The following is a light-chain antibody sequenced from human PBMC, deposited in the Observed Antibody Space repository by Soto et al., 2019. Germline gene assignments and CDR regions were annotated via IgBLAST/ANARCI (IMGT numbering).Light chain of an antibody. CDR3: QQYDSSFKT. CDR2: GTS. V-gene: IGKV3-20*01. CDR1: QSINSMY. Sequence: EIVLTQSPDTLSLSPGERATLSCRASQSINSMYLAWYQQRSGQAPRLLIYGTSTRATGIPDRFSGSGSGTEFTLTISRLEPEDCALYYCQQYDSSFKTFGQGTKVEIK. J-gene: IGKJ1*01.